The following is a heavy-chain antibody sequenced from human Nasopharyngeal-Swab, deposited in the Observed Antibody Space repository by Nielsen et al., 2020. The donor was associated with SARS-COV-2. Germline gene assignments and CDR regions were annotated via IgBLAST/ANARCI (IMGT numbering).Heavy chain of an antibody. Sequence: GGSLRLSCAASGFTFSSYGMHWVRQAPGKGLEWVAVIWYDGSNKYYADSVKGRFTISRDNSKNSLYLQMNSLRDEDTAVYYCARDERSYLDYWGQGTLVTVSS. CDR3: ARDERSYLDY. V-gene: IGHV3-33*01. J-gene: IGHJ4*02. CDR1: GFTFSSYG. CDR2: IWYDGSNK.